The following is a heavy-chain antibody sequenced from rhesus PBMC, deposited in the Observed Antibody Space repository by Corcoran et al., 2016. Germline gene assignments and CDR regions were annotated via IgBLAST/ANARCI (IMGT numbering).Heavy chain of an antibody. CDR1: RFSLTTSGMG. V-gene: IGHV2S1*01. D-gene: IGHD4-4*01. CDR2: IYWDNDK. J-gene: IGHJ6*01. Sequence: QVTLKESGPALVKPTQTLTLTCTFSRFSLTTSGMGVFWIRLPPGKALKWLTSIYWDNDKYDNTSMRSKLTISKDTSKNQVVLTMTNMDPVDTATYYCARIDGSLYGLDSWGQGVVVTVSS. CDR3: ARIDGSLYGLDS.